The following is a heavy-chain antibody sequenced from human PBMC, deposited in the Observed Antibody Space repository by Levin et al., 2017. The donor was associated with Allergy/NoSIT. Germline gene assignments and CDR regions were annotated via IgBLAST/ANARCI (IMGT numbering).Heavy chain of an antibody. Sequence: PGGSLRLSCVDSGFTFSSYWMNWVRQAPGKGLEWVANINQDGSKKNYVDSVKGRFTISRDNAKKSLFLQMNSLRGEDTAVYYCARDVEPLSPRDAFDIWGQGTVVTVSS. V-gene: IGHV3-7*01. CDR2: INQDGSKK. CDR3: ARDVEPLSPRDAFDI. CDR1: GFTFSSYW. D-gene: IGHD1-1*01. J-gene: IGHJ3*02.